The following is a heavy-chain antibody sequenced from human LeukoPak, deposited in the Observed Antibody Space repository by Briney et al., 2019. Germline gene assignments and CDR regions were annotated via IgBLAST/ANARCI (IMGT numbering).Heavy chain of an antibody. CDR1: GFTFSNYG. Sequence: PGGSLRLSCVVSGFTFSNYGMHWVRQAPGKGLQWVAVISYDGGKQFYAESVKGRFTISRDNSKNTFNLQMSNLRTDDTAIYYCARGAYNAEYLQHWGQGTLVTVSS. CDR2: ISYDGGKQ. CDR3: ARGAYNAEYLQH. J-gene: IGHJ1*01. D-gene: IGHD1-1*01. V-gene: IGHV3-30*19.